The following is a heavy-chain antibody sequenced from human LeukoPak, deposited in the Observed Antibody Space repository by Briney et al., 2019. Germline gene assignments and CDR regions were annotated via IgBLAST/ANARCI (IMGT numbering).Heavy chain of an antibody. J-gene: IGHJ4*02. D-gene: IGHD1-1*01. Sequence: GGSLRLSCAASGFTFSDYDMHWVRQATGKGLEWVSAVGTAGDTYYAGSVKGRFTISRENAKNSLYLQMNSLRAGDTAVYYCARVAKERVGGVYYFDYWGQGTLVTVSS. CDR2: VGTAGDT. CDR1: GFTFSDYD. CDR3: ARVAKERVGGVYYFDY. V-gene: IGHV3-13*01.